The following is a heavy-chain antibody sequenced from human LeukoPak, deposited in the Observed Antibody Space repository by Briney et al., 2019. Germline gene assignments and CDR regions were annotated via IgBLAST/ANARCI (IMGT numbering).Heavy chain of an antibody. CDR3: AREVSMVRGVIIVNWFDP. V-gene: IGHV1-46*03. Sequence: ALVKVSCKASGYTFTSYYMHWVRQAPGQGLEWIGIINPSGGSTSYAQKFQGRVTMTRDTSTSTVYMEVSSLRSEDTAVYYCAREVSMVRGVIIVNWFDPWGQGTLVTVSS. CDR2: INPSGGST. J-gene: IGHJ5*02. CDR1: GYTFTSYY. D-gene: IGHD3-10*01.